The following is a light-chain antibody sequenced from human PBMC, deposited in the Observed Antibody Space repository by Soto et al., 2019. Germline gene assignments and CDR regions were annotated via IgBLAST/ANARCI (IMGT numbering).Light chain of an antibody. V-gene: IGLV3-21*02. Sequence: SYELTQPPSVSVAPGQTARIPCGGNNIGSKSVHWYQQKPGQAPVLVVYDDDDRPSGIPERFSGSNSGNTATLTISRVEAGDEADYFCHMWDSGKVWDSGTDHPVFGGGTKLTVL. CDR2: DDD. CDR3: HMWDSGKVWDSGTDHPV. CDR1: NIGSKS. J-gene: IGLJ3*02.